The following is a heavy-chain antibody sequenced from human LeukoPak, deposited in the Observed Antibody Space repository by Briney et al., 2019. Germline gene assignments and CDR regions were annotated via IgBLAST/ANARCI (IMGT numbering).Heavy chain of an antibody. J-gene: IGHJ5*02. Sequence: GGSLRLSCAASGFTFTSYWMHWVRQAPGKGLVWVSRANRDGSSTDYADSVKGRFTTSRDNAKYTLYLQMDSLRADDTAVYYCAKEGWETWGQGTLVTVSS. CDR1: GFTFTSYW. V-gene: IGHV3-74*01. D-gene: IGHD1-26*01. CDR3: AKEGWET. CDR2: ANRDGSST.